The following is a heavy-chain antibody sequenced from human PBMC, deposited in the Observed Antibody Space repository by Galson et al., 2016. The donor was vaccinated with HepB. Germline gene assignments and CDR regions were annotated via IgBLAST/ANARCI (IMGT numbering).Heavy chain of an antibody. Sequence: PALVKPTQTLTLTCNFSGFSLSTGGEGVGWIRQPPGKALDWLALIYWDDDKRYNSSLKSRLTITKDTSKNQVVLTMTDMDSVDTGTYYCAHRKYTSSCFDHWGQGTLVTVSS. D-gene: IGHD6-13*01. CDR1: GFSLSTGGEG. CDR2: IYWDDDK. CDR3: AHRKYTSSCFDH. J-gene: IGHJ4*02. V-gene: IGHV2-5*02.